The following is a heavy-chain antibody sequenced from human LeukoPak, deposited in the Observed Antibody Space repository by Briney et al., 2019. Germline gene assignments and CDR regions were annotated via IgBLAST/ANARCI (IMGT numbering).Heavy chain of an antibody. J-gene: IGHJ3*02. V-gene: IGHV1-2*02. CDR1: GYTFTGYY. CDR2: INPNSGGT. D-gene: IGHD3-3*01. CDR3: ARDWRQKNYDFWSVHLLGGAFDT. Sequence: GASVKVSCKASGYTFTGYYMHWVRQAPGQGLEWMGWINPNSGGTNYAQKFQGRVTMTRDTSISTAYMELSRLRSDDTAVYYCARDWRQKNYDFWSVHLLGGAFDTWGQGTMVTVSS.